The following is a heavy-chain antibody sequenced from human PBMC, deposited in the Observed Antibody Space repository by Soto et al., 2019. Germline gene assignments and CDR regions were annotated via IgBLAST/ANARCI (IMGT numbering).Heavy chain of an antibody. CDR1: GGSISSSSYY. J-gene: IGHJ5*02. V-gene: IGHV4-39*01. CDR2: IYYSGST. D-gene: IGHD3-10*01. CDR3: ARLLLWFGEINWFDP. Sequence: QLQLQESGPGLVKPSETLSLTCTVSGGSISSSSYYWGWIRQPPGKGLEWIGSIYYSGSTYYNPSLKSRDTISVDTSKNQFSLKLSSVTAADTAVYYCARLLLWFGEINWFDPWGQGTLVTVSS.